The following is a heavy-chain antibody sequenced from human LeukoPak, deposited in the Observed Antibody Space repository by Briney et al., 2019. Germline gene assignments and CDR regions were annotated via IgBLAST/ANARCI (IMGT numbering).Heavy chain of an antibody. CDR1: GGSISSHY. V-gene: IGHV4-59*11. CDR2: IYYSGST. CDR3: ARVYYYDSSPQEWFDP. J-gene: IGHJ5*02. Sequence: PSETLSLTCTVSGGSISSHYWSWIRQPPGKGLEWIGYIYYSGSTNYNPSLKSRVTISVDTSKNQFSLKLSSVTAADTAVYYCARVYYYDSSPQEWFDPWGHGTLVTVSS. D-gene: IGHD3-22*01.